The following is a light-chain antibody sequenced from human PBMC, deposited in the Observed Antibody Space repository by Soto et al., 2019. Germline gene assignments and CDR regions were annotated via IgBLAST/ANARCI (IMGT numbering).Light chain of an antibody. CDR1: QNVNSN. Sequence: EIVMTQSPATLSVSPGERATLSCRASQNVNSNLAWYQQKPGQAPSLLIYDASTRATGIPARFSGSGSGTEFTLTISSLQSEDFAVYYCQKFNNRPPVTFRQGTRLEIK. CDR2: DAS. V-gene: IGKV3-15*01. CDR3: QKFNNRPPVT. J-gene: IGKJ5*01.